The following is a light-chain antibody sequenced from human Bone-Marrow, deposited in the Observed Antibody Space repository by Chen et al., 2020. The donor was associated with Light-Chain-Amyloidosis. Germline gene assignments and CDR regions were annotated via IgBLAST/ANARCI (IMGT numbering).Light chain of an antibody. Sequence: EIVMTQSPATLSVSPGERATLSCRASQSVSINLAWYQQKPGQAPRLLIYGASPRAPGIPARFSGSGSGTEFTLTISSLQSKDFAVYYCQQYNNWVTFGQGTKVEIK. CDR3: QQYNNWVT. V-gene: IGKV3-15*01. CDR2: GAS. J-gene: IGKJ1*01. CDR1: QSVSIN.